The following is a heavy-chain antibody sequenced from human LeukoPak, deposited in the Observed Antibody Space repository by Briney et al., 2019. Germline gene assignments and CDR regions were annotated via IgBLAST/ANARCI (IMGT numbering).Heavy chain of an antibody. J-gene: IGHJ3*02. CDR2: IRYDGSNK. CDR1: GFTFSSYG. CDR3: ARVKTVTNENDAFDI. Sequence: GRSLRLSCAASGFTFSSYGMHWVRQVPGKGLEWVAFIRYDGSNKYYADSVKGRFTISRDNSKNTLYLQMNSLRAEDTAVYYCARVKTVTNENDAFDIWGQGTMVTVSS. V-gene: IGHV3-30*02. D-gene: IGHD4-17*01.